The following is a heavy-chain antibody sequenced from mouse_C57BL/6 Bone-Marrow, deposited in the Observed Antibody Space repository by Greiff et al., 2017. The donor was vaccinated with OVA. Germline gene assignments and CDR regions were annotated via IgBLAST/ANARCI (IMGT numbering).Heavy chain of an antibody. CDR1: GYTFTSYG. D-gene: IGHD1-1*02. Sequence: QVQLQQSGAELVRPGASVTLSCKASGYTFTSYGISWVKQRTGQGLEWIGEIYPRSGNTYYNEKFKGKATLTADKSSSTAYMELRSLTSEDSAVYFCARGGSDYFDYWGQGTTLTVSS. CDR2: IYPRSGNT. CDR3: ARGGSDYFDY. V-gene: IGHV1-81*01. J-gene: IGHJ2*01.